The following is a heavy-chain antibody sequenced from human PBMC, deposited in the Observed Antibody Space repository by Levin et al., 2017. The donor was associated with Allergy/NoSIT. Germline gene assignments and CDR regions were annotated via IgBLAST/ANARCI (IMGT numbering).Heavy chain of an antibody. D-gene: IGHD2-15*01. V-gene: IGHV1-46*01. CDR1: GFTFTSYY. CDR3: ARARGWSDFDY. J-gene: IGHJ4*02. Sequence: GESLKISCKASGFTFTSYYMHWVRQAPGQGLEWIGIINPNGGTTSYAQNFQGRVTLTSDTSTSTVYMELSSLSSEDTAVYYCARARGWSDFDYWGQGTLLTVSS. CDR2: INPNGGTT.